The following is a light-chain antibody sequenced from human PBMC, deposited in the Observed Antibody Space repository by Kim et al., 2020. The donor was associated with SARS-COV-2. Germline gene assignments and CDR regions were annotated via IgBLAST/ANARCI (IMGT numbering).Light chain of an antibody. V-gene: IGLV3-1*01. Sequence: VSQGQTASITGSGDKLGDKYACWYQQKPGQSPVLVIYKDSKRHSGIPERFSGANSGNTATLTISGTQAMDEADYYCQAWDSSTEVFGTGTKVTVL. CDR2: KDS. J-gene: IGLJ1*01. CDR1: KLGDKY. CDR3: QAWDSSTEV.